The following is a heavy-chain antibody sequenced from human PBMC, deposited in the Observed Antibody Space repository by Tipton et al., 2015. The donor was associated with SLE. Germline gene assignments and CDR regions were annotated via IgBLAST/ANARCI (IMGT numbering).Heavy chain of an antibody. CDR1: GGSISSSSYY. CDR3: ARDIVVVPAAGPSFDY. D-gene: IGHD2-2*01. J-gene: IGHJ4*02. CDR2: IYYSGST. Sequence: TLSLTCTVSGGSISSSSYYWGWIRQPPGKGLEWIGSIYYSGSTYYNPSLKSRVTISVDTSKNQFSLKLSSVTAADTAVYYCARDIVVVPAAGPSFDYWGQGTLVTVPS. V-gene: IGHV4-39*07.